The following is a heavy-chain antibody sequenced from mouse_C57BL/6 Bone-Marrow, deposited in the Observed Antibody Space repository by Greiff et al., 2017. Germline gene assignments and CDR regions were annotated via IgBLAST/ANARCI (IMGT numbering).Heavy chain of an antibody. CDR3: ARRGVTAYYAMDY. V-gene: IGHV1-72*01. CDR1: GYTFTSYW. CDR2: IDPNSGGT. D-gene: IGHD2-3*01. Sequence: QVQLQQPGAELVMPGASVKLSCKASGYTFTSYWMHWVKQRPGQGLEWIGRIDPNSGGTKYNEKFKSKATLTVDKPSSTAYMQLSSLTSEDSAVYYCARRGVTAYYAMDYWGQGTSVTVSS. J-gene: IGHJ4*01.